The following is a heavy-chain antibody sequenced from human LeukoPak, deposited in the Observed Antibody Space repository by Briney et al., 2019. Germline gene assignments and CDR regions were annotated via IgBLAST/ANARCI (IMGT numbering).Heavy chain of an antibody. CDR3: ARSTRRDTEVALAEYFQH. D-gene: IGHD5-18*01. V-gene: IGHV3-7*05. CDR1: GFSFSTYW. Sequence: AGGSLRLSCAASGFSFSTYWMSWVRQAPGKGLEWVANINQDGSQKYYVDSVKGRFTISRDNAQNSLSLQMNSLRAEDTAVYYCARSTRRDTEVALAEYFQHWGQGTLVTVSS. J-gene: IGHJ1*01. CDR2: INQDGSQK.